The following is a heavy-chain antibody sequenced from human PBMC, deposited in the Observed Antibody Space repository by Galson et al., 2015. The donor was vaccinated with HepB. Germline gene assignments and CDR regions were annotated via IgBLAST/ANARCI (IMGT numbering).Heavy chain of an antibody. CDR2: INHDGSST. Sequence: SLRLSCAASGFTFSTYWMHWVRQAPGKGLVWVSRINHDGSSTIYADSVKGQFTISRDNAKNTLFLQMNSVGVEDTAVYYCARISAYWHYDLWGRGALVTVSS. CDR3: ARISAYWHYDL. J-gene: IGHJ2*01. V-gene: IGHV3-74*01. CDR1: GFTFSTYW. D-gene: IGHD6-19*01.